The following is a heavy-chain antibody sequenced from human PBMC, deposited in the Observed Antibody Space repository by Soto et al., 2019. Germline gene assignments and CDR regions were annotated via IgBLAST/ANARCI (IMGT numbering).Heavy chain of an antibody. Sequence: PGGSLRLSCAASGFTFSSYWMHWVRQAPGKGLVWVSRINSDGSSTSYADSVKGRFTISRDNAKNTLYLQMNSLRAEDTAVYYCAREVSSSSGLVWFDPWGQGTLVTV. V-gene: IGHV3-74*01. CDR3: AREVSSSSGLVWFDP. CDR1: GFTFSSYW. CDR2: INSDGSST. J-gene: IGHJ5*02. D-gene: IGHD6-6*01.